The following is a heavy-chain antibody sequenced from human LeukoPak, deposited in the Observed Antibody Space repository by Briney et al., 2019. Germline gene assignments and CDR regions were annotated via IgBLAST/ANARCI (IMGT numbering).Heavy chain of an antibody. Sequence: ASVKVSCKASGYTFTSYYMHWVRQAPGQGLEWMGIINPSGGSTSYAQKFQGRVTITRNTSISTAYMELSSLRSEDTAVYYCARGPYYYDSSGYYSLVYWGQGTLVTVSS. CDR3: ARGPYYYDSSGYYSLVY. V-gene: IGHV1-46*01. CDR1: GYTFTSYY. J-gene: IGHJ4*02. D-gene: IGHD3-22*01. CDR2: INPSGGST.